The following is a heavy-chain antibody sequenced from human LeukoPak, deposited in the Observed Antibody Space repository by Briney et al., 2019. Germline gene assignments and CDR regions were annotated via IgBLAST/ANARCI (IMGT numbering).Heavy chain of an antibody. D-gene: IGHD4-17*01. Sequence: ASVKVSCKASGYTFTGYYMHWVRQAPGQGLEWMGWINPNSGGTNYAQKFQGWVTMTRDTSISTAYMELSRLRFDDTAVYYCARAAHDYGDYGKYDYWGQGTLVTVSS. J-gene: IGHJ4*02. CDR3: ARAAHDYGDYGKYDY. CDR1: GYTFTGYY. CDR2: INPNSGGT. V-gene: IGHV1-2*04.